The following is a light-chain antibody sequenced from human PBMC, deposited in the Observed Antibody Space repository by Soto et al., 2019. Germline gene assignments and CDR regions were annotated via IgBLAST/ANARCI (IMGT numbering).Light chain of an antibody. CDR1: QGISSY. CDR2: AAS. V-gene: IGKV1-8*01. CDR3: QQYYSYPPT. J-gene: IGKJ1*01. Sequence: IQMTQSPSTLSGSLGDRVTITCRASQGISSYLAWYQQKPGKAPKLLIYAASTLQSGVPSRFSGSGSGTDFTLTISCLQSEDFATYYCQQYYSYPPTFGQGTKVDIK.